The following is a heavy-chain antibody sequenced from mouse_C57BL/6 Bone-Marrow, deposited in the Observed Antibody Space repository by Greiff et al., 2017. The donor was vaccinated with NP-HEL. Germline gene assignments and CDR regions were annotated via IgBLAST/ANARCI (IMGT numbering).Heavy chain of an antibody. CDR1: GYTFTDYE. V-gene: IGHV1-15*01. CDR2: IDPETGGT. CDR3: TRSSMVTTWDAMDY. J-gene: IGHJ4*01. D-gene: IGHD2-2*01. Sequence: VKLQQSGAELVRPGASVTLSCKASGYTFTDYEMHWVKQTPVHGLEWIGAIDPETGGTAYNQKFKGKAILTADNSSSTAYMELRSLTSEDSAVYYCTRSSMVTTWDAMDYWGQGTSVTVSS.